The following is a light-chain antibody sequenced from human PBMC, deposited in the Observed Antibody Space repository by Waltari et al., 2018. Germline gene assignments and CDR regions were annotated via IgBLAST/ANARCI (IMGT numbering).Light chain of an antibody. J-gene: IGLJ3*02. CDR3: GSFTSSRTWV. V-gene: IGLV2-14*03. CDR1: SSDIGAYNY. CDR2: DVS. Sequence: QSALTQPASVSGSPGQSITISCTGTSSDIGAYNYVSWYQHHPDKAPRVIIYDVSNRPSGISNPFAASTSANTASLAISGLQAEDEADYYCGSFTSSRTWVFGGGTKLTVL.